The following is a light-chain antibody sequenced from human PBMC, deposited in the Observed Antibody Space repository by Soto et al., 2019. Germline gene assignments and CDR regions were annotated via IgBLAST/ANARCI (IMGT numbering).Light chain of an antibody. V-gene: IGKV1-13*02. Sequence: AIQMTQSPSSLSASVGDRVTISCRASQNIRNLLAWYQQKPGKAPKPLIYDASTLKTGVPSRFSGSGSGTDFTLTISSLQSEDFATYYCQQLNSYPITFGQGTRLEIK. CDR1: QNIRNL. CDR3: QQLNSYPIT. J-gene: IGKJ5*01. CDR2: DAS.